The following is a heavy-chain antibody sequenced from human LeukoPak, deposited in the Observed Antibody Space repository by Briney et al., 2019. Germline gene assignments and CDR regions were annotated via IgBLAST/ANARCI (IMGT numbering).Heavy chain of an antibody. V-gene: IGHV3-23*01. CDR2: ISGSGGST. CDR1: RFTVSSNY. D-gene: IGHD3-10*01. Sequence: GGSLRLSCAASRFTVSSNYMSWVRQAPGKGLEWVSAISGSGGSTYYADSVKGRFTISRDNSKNTLYLQMNSLRAEDTAVYYCAGSRGATMVRGVIIFDYWGQGTLVTVSS. CDR3: AGSRGATMVRGVIIFDY. J-gene: IGHJ4*02.